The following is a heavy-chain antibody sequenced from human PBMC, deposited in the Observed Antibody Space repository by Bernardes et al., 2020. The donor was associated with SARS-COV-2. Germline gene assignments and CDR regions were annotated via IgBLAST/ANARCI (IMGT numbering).Heavy chain of an antibody. CDR3: ARNLRYERSTSRPLYS. D-gene: IGHD3-22*01. Sequence: VGSLRRSCSASGFTFRSHSMTWVRQAPGPGLAWVANLKDDESETYYVDSVKGRFTISRDNGKNSLYLYMNSLRGDDTGVYYCARNLRYERSTSRPLYSWGQGTLVPVSS. J-gene: IGHJ1*01. CDR2: LKDDESET. CDR1: GFTFRSHS. V-gene: IGHV3-7*01.